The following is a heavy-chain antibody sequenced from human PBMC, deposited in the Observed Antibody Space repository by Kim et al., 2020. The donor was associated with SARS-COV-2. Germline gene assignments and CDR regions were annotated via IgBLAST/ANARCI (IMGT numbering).Heavy chain of an antibody. Sequence: SVNVRFTIARDNAKTSLYLQMNSLRAEDTAVYYCAREYDRWFGDRDAFDIWGQGTMVTVSS. V-gene: IGHV3-11*06. D-gene: IGHD3-10*01. J-gene: IGHJ3*02. CDR3: AREYDRWFGDRDAFDI.